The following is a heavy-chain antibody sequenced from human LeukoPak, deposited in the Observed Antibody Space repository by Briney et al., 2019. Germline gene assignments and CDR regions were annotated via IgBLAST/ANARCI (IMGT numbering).Heavy chain of an antibody. Sequence: ETLSLTCAVYGGSFSGYYWSWIRQPPGKGLEWIGEINHSGSTNYNPSLKSRVTISVDTSKNQFSLKLSSVTAADTAVYYCARGLHHSLQAVHWVYGSYPKHYYFDYWGQGTLVTVSS. V-gene: IGHV4-34*01. CDR3: ARGLHHSLQAVHWVYGSYPKHYYFDY. CDR2: INHSGST. D-gene: IGHD1-26*01. CDR1: GGSFSGYY. J-gene: IGHJ4*02.